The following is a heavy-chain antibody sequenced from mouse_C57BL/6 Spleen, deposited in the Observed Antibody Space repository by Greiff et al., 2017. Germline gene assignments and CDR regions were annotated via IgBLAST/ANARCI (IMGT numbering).Heavy chain of an antibody. CDR1: GYTFTSYW. J-gene: IGHJ3*01. D-gene: IGHD2-10*01. V-gene: IGHV1-50*01. Sequence: VQLQQPGAELVKPGASVKLSCKASGYTFTSYWMQWGKQRPGQGLEWIGEIDPSDSYTNYNQKFKGKATLTVDTSSSTAYMQLSSLTSEDSAVYYCATGPLPPFAYWGKGTLVTVSA. CDR3: ATGPLPPFAY. CDR2: IDPSDSYT.